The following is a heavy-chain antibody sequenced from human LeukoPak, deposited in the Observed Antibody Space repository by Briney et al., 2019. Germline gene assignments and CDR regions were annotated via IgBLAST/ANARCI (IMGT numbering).Heavy chain of an antibody. CDR2: IKDDGSEK. D-gene: IGHD6-13*01. Sequence: GSLRLSCAASGFTFSNYWMSWVRQAPGKGLEWVANIKDDGSEKYYVDSVKGRFTISRDNARNSLYLQMNSLRAEDTAVYYCASGRQLGYWGQGTLVTVSS. CDR3: ASGRQLGY. V-gene: IGHV3-7*01. J-gene: IGHJ4*02. CDR1: GFTFSNYW.